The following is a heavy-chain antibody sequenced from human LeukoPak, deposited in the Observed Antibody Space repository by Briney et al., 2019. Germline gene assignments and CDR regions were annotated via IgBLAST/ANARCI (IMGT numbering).Heavy chain of an antibody. D-gene: IGHD2-2*02. J-gene: IGHJ1*01. CDR3: AKDDKDIVVVPAAIPAEYFQH. CDR1: GFTFNTYG. CDR2: ISYDGSNK. V-gene: IGHV3-30*18. Sequence: GGSLRLSCAASGFTFNTYGMHWVRQAPGKGLEWVAVISYDGSNKYYTDSVKGRFTISRDNSKNTLYLQMNSLRAEDTAVYYCAKDDKDIVVVPAAIPAEYFQHWGQGTLVTVSS.